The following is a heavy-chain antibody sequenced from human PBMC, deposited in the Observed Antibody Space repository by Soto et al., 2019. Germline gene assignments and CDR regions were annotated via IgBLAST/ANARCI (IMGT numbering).Heavy chain of an antibody. CDR2: INSDGSST. CDR3: AREERGRDYFDY. CDR1: GFTFSSYW. J-gene: IGHJ4*02. D-gene: IGHD1-1*01. Sequence: EVQLVESGGGLVQPGGSLRLSCAASGFTFSSYWLHWVRQAPGKGLVWVSRINSDGSSTSYADSVKGRFTISRDNAKNTRYLQMNSLRAEDTAVYYCAREERGRDYFDYWGQGTLVTVSS. V-gene: IGHV3-74*01.